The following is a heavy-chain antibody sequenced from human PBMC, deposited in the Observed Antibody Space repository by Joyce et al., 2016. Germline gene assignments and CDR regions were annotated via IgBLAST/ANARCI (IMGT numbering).Heavy chain of an antibody. CDR1: GGFISGHY. CDR2: IHSNGTT. D-gene: IGHD3-22*01. Sequence: QLQLQESGPGLVKPSETLSLTCTVSGGFISGHYWSWIRQTAGKGLDWIGRIHSNGTTIYNPSFHSRVTMSLDLPKNQFSLRLRSVTAADSSIYYCAKFARDSSGFYPEADWGQGTLVTVSS. V-gene: IGHV4-4*07. CDR3: AKFARDSSGFYPEAD. J-gene: IGHJ4*02.